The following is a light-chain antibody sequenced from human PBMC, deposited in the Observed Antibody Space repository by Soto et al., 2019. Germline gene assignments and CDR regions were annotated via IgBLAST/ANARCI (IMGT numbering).Light chain of an antibody. CDR1: NSDVGTYNY. V-gene: IGLV2-11*01. CDR2: DVT. CDR3: SSYTSSNTLV. Sequence: QSALTQPRSVSGSPGQSVTISCTGTNSDVGTYNYVSWYQQHPGKAPKLIIYDVTKRPSGVPDRFSGSKSGNTASLTISGLQAEDEADYYCSSYTSSNTLVFGTGTKLTVL. J-gene: IGLJ1*01.